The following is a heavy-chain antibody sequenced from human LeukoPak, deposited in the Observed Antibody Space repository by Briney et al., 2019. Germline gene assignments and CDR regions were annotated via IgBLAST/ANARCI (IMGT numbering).Heavy chain of an antibody. Sequence: GGSLRLSCAASGFTFSSYGMHWVRQAPGKGLEWVAFIRYDGSNKYYADSVKGRFTLSRDNSKNTLYLQMNSLRAEDTAVFYVPNGFRAARLPPVDPGGQETLVTVSS. D-gene: IGHD6-6*01. J-gene: IGHJ5*02. CDR3: PNGFRAARLPPVDP. V-gene: IGHV3-30*02. CDR2: IRYDGSNK. CDR1: GFTFSSYG.